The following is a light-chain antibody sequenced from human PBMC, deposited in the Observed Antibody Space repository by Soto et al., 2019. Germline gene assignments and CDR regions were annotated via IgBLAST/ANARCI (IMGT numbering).Light chain of an antibody. CDR3: QQYYSTPPYT. Sequence: DIVMTQSQASRAVPLGEGAPINGKSGKRFFNSPTNKNYLPWYQQKPGQPPKLLIYWASTRESGVPDRFSGSGSGTDFTLTISSLQAEDVAVYYCQQYYSTPPYTFGQGTKLEIK. J-gene: IGKJ2*01. CDR1: KRFFNSPTNKNY. CDR2: WAS. V-gene: IGKV4-1*01.